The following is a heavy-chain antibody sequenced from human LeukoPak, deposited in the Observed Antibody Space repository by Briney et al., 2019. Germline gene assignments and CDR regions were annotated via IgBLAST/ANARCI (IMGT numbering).Heavy chain of an antibody. V-gene: IGHV4-34*01. CDR3: ARLVSSWYLYYFDY. CDR1: GGSFSGYY. CDR2: IYYSGST. J-gene: IGHJ4*02. Sequence: SETLSLTCAVYGGSFSGYYWSWIRQPPGKGLEWIGSIYYSGSTYYNPSLKSRVTISVDTSKNQFSLKLSSVTAADTAVYYCARLVSSWYLYYFDYWGQGTLVTVSS. D-gene: IGHD6-13*01.